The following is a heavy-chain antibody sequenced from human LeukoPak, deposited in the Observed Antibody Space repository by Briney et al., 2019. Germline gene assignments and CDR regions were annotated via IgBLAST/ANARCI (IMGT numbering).Heavy chain of an antibody. J-gene: IGHJ5*02. CDR1: GGSISSGGYY. CDR2: IYYSGST. Sequence: SETLSLTCTVSGGSISSGGYYWSWIRQHPGKGLEWIGYIYYSGSTNYNPSLKSRVTISVDTSKNQFSLKLSSVTAADTAVYYCARYREYQLLRPYNWFDPWGQGALVTVSS. V-gene: IGHV4-31*03. CDR3: ARYREYQLLRPYNWFDP. D-gene: IGHD2-2*01.